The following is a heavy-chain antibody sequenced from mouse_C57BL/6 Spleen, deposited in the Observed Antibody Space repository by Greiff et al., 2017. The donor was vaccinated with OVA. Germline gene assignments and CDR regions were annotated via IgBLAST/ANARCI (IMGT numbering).Heavy chain of an antibody. CDR1: GFSFTSYG. Sequence: VQLQQSGPGLVQPSPCLSITCTASGFSFTSYGVHWVRQSPGKGLEWLGVIWSGGSTTYNAAFMSSLGIPTDNSKNQVFFKRNSLQADDAAMYCCAKGTVVDWYFDVWGTGTTVTVSS. CDR2: IWSGGST. D-gene: IGHD1-1*01. V-gene: IGHV2-5*01. CDR3: AKGTVVDWYFDV. J-gene: IGHJ1*03.